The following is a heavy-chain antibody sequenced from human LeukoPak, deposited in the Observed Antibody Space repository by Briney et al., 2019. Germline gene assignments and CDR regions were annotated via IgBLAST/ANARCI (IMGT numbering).Heavy chain of an antibody. Sequence: GASVKVSCKASGYTFTSYCMHWVRQAPGQGLEWMGIINPSGGSTSYAQKFQGRVTMTRDMSTSTVYMELSSLRSEDTAVYYCARGAWYQLLYGGLGWFDPWGQGTLVTVSS. CDR2: INPSGGST. CDR1: GYTFTSYC. V-gene: IGHV1-46*01. CDR3: ARGAWYQLLYGGLGWFDP. D-gene: IGHD2-2*02. J-gene: IGHJ5*02.